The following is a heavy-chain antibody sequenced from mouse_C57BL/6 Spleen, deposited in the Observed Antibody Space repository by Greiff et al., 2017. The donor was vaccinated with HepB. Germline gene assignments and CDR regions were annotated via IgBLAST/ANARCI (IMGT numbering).Heavy chain of an antibody. Sequence: EVQLQQSGPELVKPGASVKMSCKASGYTFTDYNMHWVKQSHGKSLEWIGYINPNNGGTSYNQKFKGKATLTVNKSSSTAYMELRSLTSEESAVYYCARRANDGRSLYAMDYWGQGTSVTGSS. CDR1: GYTFTDYN. J-gene: IGHJ4*01. D-gene: IGHD1-1*01. CDR3: ARRANDGRSLYAMDY. CDR2: INPNNGGT. V-gene: IGHV1-22*01.